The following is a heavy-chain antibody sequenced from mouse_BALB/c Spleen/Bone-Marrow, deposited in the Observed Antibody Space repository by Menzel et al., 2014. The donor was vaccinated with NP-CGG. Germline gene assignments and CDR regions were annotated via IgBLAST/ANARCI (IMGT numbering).Heavy chain of an antibody. D-gene: IGHD4-1*01. V-gene: IGHV14-3*02. CDR2: IDPANGNT. J-gene: IGHJ4*01. Sequence: EVKLMESGAELVKPGASVKLPCTASGFNIKDTYMHWVKQRPEQGLEWIGRIDPANGNTKYDPKFQGKATITADTSSNTAYLQLSSLTSEDTAVYYCARWEYYAMDYWGQGTSVTVSS. CDR1: GFNIKDTY. CDR3: ARWEYYAMDY.